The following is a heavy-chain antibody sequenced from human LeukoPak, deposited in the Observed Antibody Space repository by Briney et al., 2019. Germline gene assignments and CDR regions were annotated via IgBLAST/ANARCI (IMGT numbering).Heavy chain of an antibody. D-gene: IGHD2-2*01. Sequence: GGSLRLSCAASGFTFSSYAMSWVRQAPGKGLEWVSAISGSGGSTYYADSVRGRFTISRDNSKNTLYLQMNSLRAEDTAVYYCAKDIVVVPAAISSGDAFDIWGQGTMVTVSS. V-gene: IGHV3-23*01. CDR1: GFTFSSYA. CDR2: ISGSGGST. CDR3: AKDIVVVPAAISSGDAFDI. J-gene: IGHJ3*02.